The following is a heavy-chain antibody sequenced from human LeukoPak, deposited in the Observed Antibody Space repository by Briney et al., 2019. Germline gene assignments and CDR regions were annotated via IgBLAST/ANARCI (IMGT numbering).Heavy chain of an antibody. J-gene: IGHJ4*02. D-gene: IGHD5-12*01. Sequence: GASVKVSCKASGYTFTSYDINWVRQATGQGLEWMGWMNPNSGNTGYAQKFQGRVTMTRNTSISTAYMELSSLRSEDTAVYYCARQMRGYSGYDYFHWGQGTLVTVSS. V-gene: IGHV1-8*01. CDR3: ARQMRGYSGYDYFH. CDR1: GYTFTSYD. CDR2: MNPNSGNT.